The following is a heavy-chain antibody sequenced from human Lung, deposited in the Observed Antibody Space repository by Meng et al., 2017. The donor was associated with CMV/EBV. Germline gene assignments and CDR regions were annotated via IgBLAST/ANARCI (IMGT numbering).Heavy chain of an antibody. CDR3: AREIYDTGHYFRGVFDF. D-gene: IGHD3-22*01. Sequence: AKKFQGRVTITRDTSTSTVYMDLSSLRSEDTAVYYCAREIYDTGHYFRGVFDFWGQGTLVTVSS. V-gene: IGHV1-46*01. J-gene: IGHJ4*02.